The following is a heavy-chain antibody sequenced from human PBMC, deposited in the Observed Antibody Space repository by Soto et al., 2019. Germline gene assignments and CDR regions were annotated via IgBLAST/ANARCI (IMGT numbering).Heavy chain of an antibody. CDR2: INANNGNT. J-gene: IGHJ4*02. D-gene: IGHD3-9*01. Sequence: QVQLVQSGAEVKKPGASVKVSCRASGYTFTNYGISWVRQAPGQGLEWMGWINANNGNTNYAQTLQGRDTMTTDTTTSTAYMELRSLRTDDTAVYYCARDTMTGYLQFDYWGQGTVVTVSS. V-gene: IGHV1-18*01. CDR3: ARDTMTGYLQFDY. CDR1: GYTFTNYG.